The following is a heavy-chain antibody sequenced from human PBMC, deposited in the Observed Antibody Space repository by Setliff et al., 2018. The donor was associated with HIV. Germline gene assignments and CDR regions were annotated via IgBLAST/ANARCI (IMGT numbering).Heavy chain of an antibody. V-gene: IGHV1-69*13. Sequence: SVKVSCKASRGTFRNSAINWVRQAPGQGLVWMGGIITLFGEANYAQKFQGRVTITADGSTSTAYMELNSLRSDDAAVYYCARQPYYDDDGTNLPSEWRVLGWGQGTLVTVSS. CDR1: RGTFRNSA. D-gene: IGHD3-16*01. CDR3: ARQPYYDDDGTNLPSEWRVLG. J-gene: IGHJ4*02. CDR2: IITLFGEA.